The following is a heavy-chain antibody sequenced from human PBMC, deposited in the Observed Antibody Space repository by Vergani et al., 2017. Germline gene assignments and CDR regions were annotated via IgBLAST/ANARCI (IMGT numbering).Heavy chain of an antibody. V-gene: IGHV5-51*01. CDR1: GYSFTSYW. D-gene: IGHD3-16*01. CDR2: IYPGDSDT. Sequence: EVQLVPSGAEVKKPGESLKISCKGSGYSFTSYWIGWVRQMPGKGLEWMGIIYPGDSDTRYSPSFQGQVTISADKSISTAYLQGSSLKASDTAMYYCARRGWGNGNAPIIDYWGQGTLVTVSS. J-gene: IGHJ4*02. CDR3: ARRGWGNGNAPIIDY.